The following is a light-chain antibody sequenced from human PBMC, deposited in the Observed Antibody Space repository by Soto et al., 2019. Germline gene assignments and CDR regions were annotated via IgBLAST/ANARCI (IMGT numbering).Light chain of an antibody. J-gene: IGKJ1*01. CDR3: QQYNSYPWT. CDR2: KAS. CDR1: QSISSW. V-gene: IGKV1-5*03. Sequence: DIQMTQSPSTLSASVGDRVTITCRASQSISSWLAWYQQKPGKAPNLLIYKASSLQSGVPSRFSGSGSGTEFPLTISSLQPDDFATYYCQQYNSYPWTFGQGTEVDIK.